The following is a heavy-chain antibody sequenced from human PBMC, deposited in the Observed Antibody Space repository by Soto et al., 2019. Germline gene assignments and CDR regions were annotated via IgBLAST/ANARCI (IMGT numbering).Heavy chain of an antibody. CDR1: GGSVTSHY. V-gene: IGHV4-59*02. Sequence: SETLSLTCTVFGGSVTSHYWSWVRQPPGKGLEWIGFVHYTGGTKYSPSLESRVTMSVDTPRNQLSLRLNSVTAADTAVYYCARESAGSGRNNWFDPWGLGTLVTVSS. J-gene: IGHJ5*02. CDR2: VHYTGGT. D-gene: IGHD3-10*01. CDR3: ARESAGSGRNNWFDP.